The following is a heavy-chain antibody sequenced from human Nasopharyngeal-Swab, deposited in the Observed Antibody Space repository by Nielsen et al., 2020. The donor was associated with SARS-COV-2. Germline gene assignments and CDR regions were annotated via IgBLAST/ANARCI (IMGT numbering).Heavy chain of an antibody. CDR2: ITHSGST. CDR3: ARHGSSSWYLGVQAFDY. Sequence: SETLSLTCAVYGGSFSGYFWRWIRQPPGKGLEWIGEITHSGSTNYNPSLKSRVTISVDTSKNQFSLKLSSVTAADTAVYYCARHGSSSWYLGVQAFDYWGQGTLVTVSS. V-gene: IGHV4-34*01. D-gene: IGHD6-13*01. CDR1: GGSFSGYF. J-gene: IGHJ4*02.